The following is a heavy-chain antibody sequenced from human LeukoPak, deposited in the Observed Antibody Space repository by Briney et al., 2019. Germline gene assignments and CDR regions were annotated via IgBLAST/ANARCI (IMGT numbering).Heavy chain of an antibody. CDR3: ARDDSTAEYYFDY. CDR2: ISYDGSNK. CDR1: GFTFSSYV. Sequence: GGSLRLSCAASGFTFSSYVMHWVRQAPGKGLEWVAVISYDGSNKYYADSVRGRFTISRDNSKNTLYLQMNSLRAEDTAVYYCARDDSTAEYYFDYWGQGTLVTVSS. V-gene: IGHV3-30-3*01. J-gene: IGHJ4*02. D-gene: IGHD4-11*01.